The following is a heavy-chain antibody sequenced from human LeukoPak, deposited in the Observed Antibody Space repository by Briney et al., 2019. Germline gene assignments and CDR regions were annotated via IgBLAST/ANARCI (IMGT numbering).Heavy chain of an antibody. J-gene: IGHJ4*02. V-gene: IGHV3-30*04. Sequence: PGGSLRLSCAASGFTFSSYAMHWVRQAPGKGLEWVAVISYDGSNKYYADSVKGRFTISRDNSKNTLYLQMNSQRAEDTAVYYCARAFEGRLVGATDYWGQGTLVTVSS. CDR2: ISYDGSNK. D-gene: IGHD1-26*01. CDR1: GFTFSSYA. CDR3: ARAFEGRLVGATDY.